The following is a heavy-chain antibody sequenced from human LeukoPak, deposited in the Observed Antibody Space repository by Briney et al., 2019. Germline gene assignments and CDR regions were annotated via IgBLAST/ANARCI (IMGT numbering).Heavy chain of an antibody. CDR1: GGSISSYY. CDR2: IYYSGST. V-gene: IGHV4-59*01. J-gene: IGHJ4*02. Sequence: SQTLSLTCTVSGGSISSYYWSWIRQPPGKGLEWIGYIYYSGSTNYNPSLKSRVTISVDTSKNQFSLKLSSVTAADTAVYYCARASGRDGYNSDYWGQGTLVTVSS. CDR3: ARASGRDGYNSDY. D-gene: IGHD5-24*01.